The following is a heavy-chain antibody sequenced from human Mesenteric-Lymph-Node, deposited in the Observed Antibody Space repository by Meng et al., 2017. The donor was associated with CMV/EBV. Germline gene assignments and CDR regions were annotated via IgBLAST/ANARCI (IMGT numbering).Heavy chain of an antibody. Sequence: SETLSLTCTVSGGSISNYHWSWIRQPPGKGLEWIGFIYNTGSTDYNPSLKSRATILVDTPKNHPSLKLSSVTAADTAVYYCAKGYCLNGVCNYDGFDIWGQGTLVTVSS. J-gene: IGHJ3*02. CDR1: GGSISNYH. CDR3: AKGYCLNGVCNYDGFDI. V-gene: IGHV4-59*01. CDR2: IYNTGST. D-gene: IGHD2-8*01.